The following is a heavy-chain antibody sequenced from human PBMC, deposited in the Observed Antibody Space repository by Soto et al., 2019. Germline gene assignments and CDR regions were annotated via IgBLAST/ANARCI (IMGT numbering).Heavy chain of an antibody. CDR1: GVTFSSYG. CDR3: ARYIPGVRYYGMDV. J-gene: IGHJ6*02. D-gene: IGHD2-2*01. Sequence: AGSLRLSCAASGVTFSSYGRHWVRQAPGKGLEWVAVISYDGSNKYYADSVKGRFTISRDNSKNTLYLQMNSLRAEDTAVYYCARYIPGVRYYGMDVWGQGTTVTVSS. V-gene: IGHV3-30*03. CDR2: ISYDGSNK.